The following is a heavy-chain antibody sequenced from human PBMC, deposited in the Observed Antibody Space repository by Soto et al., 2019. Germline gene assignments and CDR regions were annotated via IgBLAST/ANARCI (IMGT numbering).Heavy chain of an antibody. CDR2: IYPGDADT. Sequence: GESLKISCKGSGYSFSSYWIGWVRQMPGKGLEWMGIIYPGDADTRYSPSFQGQVTISADKSISTAYLQWSSLKASDTAMYYCARFLYSSSSSSIFYYYYGMDVWGQGTTVTV. D-gene: IGHD6-6*01. CDR3: ARFLYSSSSSSIFYYYYGMDV. V-gene: IGHV5-51*01. J-gene: IGHJ6*02. CDR1: GYSFSSYW.